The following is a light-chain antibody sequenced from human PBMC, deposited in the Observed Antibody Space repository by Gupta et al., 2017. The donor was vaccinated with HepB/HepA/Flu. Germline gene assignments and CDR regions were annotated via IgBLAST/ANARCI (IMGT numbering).Light chain of an antibody. CDR3: QAWDSGTVV. V-gene: IGLV3-1*01. CDR2: QDS. J-gene: IGLJ2*01. Sequence: SYNLTQAPSVSVSPGQTASITCSGDKVGDKYACWYQQKPGPSPLLFIYQDSKRPSGIPERFSGSNSGNTATLTISGTQARDEADYYCQAWDSGTVVFGGGTKLTVL. CDR1: KVGDKY.